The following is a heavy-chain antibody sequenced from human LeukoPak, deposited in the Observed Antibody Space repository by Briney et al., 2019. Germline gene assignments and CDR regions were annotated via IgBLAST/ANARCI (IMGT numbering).Heavy chain of an antibody. CDR1: GFTFSNYG. CDR3: AKDLRLIVVVPAAIGY. J-gene: IGHJ4*02. D-gene: IGHD2-2*01. CDR2: IRYDGSNK. V-gene: IGHV3-30*02. Sequence: GGSLRLSCAASGFTFSNYGMHWVRQAPGKGLEWVAFIRYDGSNKYYADSVKGRFTISRDNSKNTLYLQMNSLRAEDTAVYYCAKDLRLIVVVPAAIGYWGQGTLVTVSS.